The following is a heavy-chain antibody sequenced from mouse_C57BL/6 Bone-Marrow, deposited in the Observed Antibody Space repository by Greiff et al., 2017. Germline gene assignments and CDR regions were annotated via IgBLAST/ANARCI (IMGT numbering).Heavy chain of an antibody. CDR2: IDPSDSYT. CDR1: GYTFPSYG. V-gene: IGHV1-59*01. Sequence: QVQLQQPGAELVRPGTSVKLSCKASGYTFPSYGRPWVKQRPGKGLEWIGEIDPSDSYTNYNQKFKGKAPLPVDQSSSPAYMQLSSLTSEDSAVYYCASEGGYYDFDYWGQGTTLTVSS. D-gene: IGHD2-3*01. J-gene: IGHJ2*01. CDR3: ASEGGYYDFDY.